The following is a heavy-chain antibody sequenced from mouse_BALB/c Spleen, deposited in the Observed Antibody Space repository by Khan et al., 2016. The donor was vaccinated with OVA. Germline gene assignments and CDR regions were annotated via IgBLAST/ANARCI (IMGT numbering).Heavy chain of an antibody. CDR2: ISYSGYT. V-gene: IGHV3-2*02. J-gene: IGHJ4*01. CDR1: GYSITTNYA. D-gene: IGHD1-1*01. CDR3: ARQNYYGYALDY. Sequence: EVELVESGPGLVKPSQSLSLTCTVTGYSITTNYAWSWIRQFPGNKLEWMGYISYSGYTNYNPSLKSRIFVTRDTSENQFFLQLNSVTTEDTATYYCARQNYYGYALDYWGQGTSVTVSS.